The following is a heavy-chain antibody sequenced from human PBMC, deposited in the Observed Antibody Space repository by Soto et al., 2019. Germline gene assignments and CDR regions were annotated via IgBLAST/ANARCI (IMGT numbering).Heavy chain of an antibody. CDR2: IYHSGST. D-gene: IGHD2-2*03. CDR3: ARLNGYCVSNNCRGHRGMDV. CDR1: GGSISSSNW. V-gene: IGHV4-4*02. J-gene: IGHJ6*01. Sequence: SETLSLTCAVSGGSISSSNWWSWVRQPPGKGLEWIGEIYHSGSTNYNPSLKSRVTISVDTSMNEFSLRLSSVTAADTAVYYCARLNGYCVSNNCRGHRGMDVCGQGTTATVSA.